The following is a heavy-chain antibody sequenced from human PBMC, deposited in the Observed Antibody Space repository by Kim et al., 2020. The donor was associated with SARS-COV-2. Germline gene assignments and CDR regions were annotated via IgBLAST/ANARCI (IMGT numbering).Heavy chain of an antibody. CDR1: GGSISSGGYY. Sequence: SETLSLTCTVSGGSISSGGYYWSWIRQHPGKGLEWIGYIYYSGSTYYNPSLKSRVTISVDTSKNQFSLKLSSVTAADTAVYYCARARDGYNRALDAFDIWGQGTMVTVSS. J-gene: IGHJ3*02. CDR3: ARARDGYNRALDAFDI. CDR2: IYYSGST. V-gene: IGHV4-31*03. D-gene: IGHD5-12*01.